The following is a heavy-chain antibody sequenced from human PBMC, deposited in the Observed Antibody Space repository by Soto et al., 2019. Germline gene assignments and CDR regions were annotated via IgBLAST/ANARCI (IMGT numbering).Heavy chain of an antibody. D-gene: IGHD2-8*02. Sequence: QVLLVQSGADVKKPGASVKVSCKTSGGTFSIYGFSWVRQAPGQGPEWIGGIIPILTTPNYAQKFQGRVTIVADESTTTVYMELSSLKFEDTAVYYCATSVGIAPTGEDGMDVWGQGTSVTVSS. V-gene: IGHV1-69*13. J-gene: IGHJ6*02. CDR1: GGTFSIYG. CDR2: IIPILTTP. CDR3: ATSVGIAPTGEDGMDV.